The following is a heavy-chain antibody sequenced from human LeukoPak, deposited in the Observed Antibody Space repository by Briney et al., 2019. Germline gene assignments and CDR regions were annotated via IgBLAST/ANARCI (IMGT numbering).Heavy chain of an antibody. CDR1: GFTFSSYG. CDR3: AKGRSDFDY. J-gene: IGHJ4*02. Sequence: GGSLRLSCATSGFTFSSYGMHWVRQAPGKGLEWVAFIRSDGINKYYAESVKGRFTISRDSSKNTLYMEMNSLRVEDTAVYYCAKGRSDFDYWGQGTLVTVSS. CDR2: IRSDGINK. V-gene: IGHV3-30*02.